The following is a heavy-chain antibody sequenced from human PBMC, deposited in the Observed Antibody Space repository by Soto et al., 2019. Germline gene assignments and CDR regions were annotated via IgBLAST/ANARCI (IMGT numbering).Heavy chain of an antibody. D-gene: IGHD3-22*01. CDR1: GGTFSSYA. CDR2: IIPIFGTA. V-gene: IGHV1-69*13. CDR3: ASFRSGYYLFDF. J-gene: IGHJ4*02. Sequence: GASVKVSCKASGGTFSSYAISWVRQAPGQGLEWMGGIIPIFGTANYAQKFQGRVTITADESTSTAYMELSSLRSEDTAVYYCASFRSGYYLFDFRAQRTLVTGSS.